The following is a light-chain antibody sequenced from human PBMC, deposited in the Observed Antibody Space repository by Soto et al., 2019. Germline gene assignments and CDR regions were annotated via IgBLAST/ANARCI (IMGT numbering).Light chain of an antibody. CDR1: QSISTE. Sequence: EIVMTQSPATLSVSPGERATLSCRASQSISTELAWYQQKPGQPPRLLIYSASTMATGVPARFTGSGSGSECTLTISGLQSEYFAVYYCQQGNNWPLTFGQGTRLEIK. CDR2: SAS. V-gene: IGKV3-15*01. J-gene: IGKJ2*01. CDR3: QQGNNWPLT.